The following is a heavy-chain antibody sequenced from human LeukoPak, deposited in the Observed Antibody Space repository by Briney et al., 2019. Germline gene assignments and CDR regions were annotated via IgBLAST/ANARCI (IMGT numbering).Heavy chain of an antibody. CDR1: GFTFSTYW. V-gene: IGHV3-7*01. Sequence: GGSLRLSCAASGFTFSTYWMTWVRQAPGKGLEWVANIKEDGSEKYYGDSVKGRFTISRDNAKNSLYLQMNSLRAEDTAVYYCARDSSGYQWGQGTLVTVSS. J-gene: IGHJ4*02. D-gene: IGHD3-22*01. CDR2: IKEDGSEK. CDR3: ARDSSGYQ.